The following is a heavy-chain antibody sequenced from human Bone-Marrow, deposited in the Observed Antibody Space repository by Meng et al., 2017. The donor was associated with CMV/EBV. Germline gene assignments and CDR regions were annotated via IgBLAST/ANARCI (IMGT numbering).Heavy chain of an antibody. CDR1: GFTFSSYN. CDR2: ITSGSGHI. Sequence: GGSLRLSCAASGFTFSSYNMNWVRQAPRKGLEWVSSITSGSGHIYYADSVKGRFTISRDNANNSLYLQMNSLRAEDTAVYYCARDYYDSSGYHYYYYGMDVWGQGTTVTVPS. V-gene: IGHV3-21*01. CDR3: ARDYYDSSGYHYYYYGMDV. D-gene: IGHD3-22*01. J-gene: IGHJ6*02.